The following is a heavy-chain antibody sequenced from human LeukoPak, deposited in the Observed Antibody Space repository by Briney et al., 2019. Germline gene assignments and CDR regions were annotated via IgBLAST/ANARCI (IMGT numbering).Heavy chain of an antibody. CDR2: IYSGGRT. CDR3: ARKRYGDYVPYDY. Sequence: GGSLRLSCAASGFTVSSNYMSWVRQAPGKGLEWVSVIYSGGRTYYAASVKGRFTISRDNSKNTLYLQMNSLRAEDTAVYYCARKRYGDYVPYDYWGQGTLVTVSS. CDR1: GFTVSSNY. V-gene: IGHV3-66*02. J-gene: IGHJ4*02. D-gene: IGHD4-17*01.